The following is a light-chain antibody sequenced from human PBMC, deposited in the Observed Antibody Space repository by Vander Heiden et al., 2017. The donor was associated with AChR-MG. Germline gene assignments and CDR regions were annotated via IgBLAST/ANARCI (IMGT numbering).Light chain of an antibody. CDR2: KDN. Sequence: SLEVTQPPSLSVSLGQTASITCSGDNLERKSICWYQHRPGQAPLLVIFKDNQRPSGITERFAGSNSGNTATLTISGTQATDEAYYYCQASDSSSVVFGGGTRLTVL. J-gene: IGLJ2*01. CDR1: NLERKS. V-gene: IGLV3-1*01. CDR3: QASDSSSVV.